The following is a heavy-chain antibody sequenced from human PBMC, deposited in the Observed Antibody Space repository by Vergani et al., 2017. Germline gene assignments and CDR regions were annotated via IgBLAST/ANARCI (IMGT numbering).Heavy chain of an antibody. CDR3: ARLPLGYSYGPYYFDY. J-gene: IGHJ4*02. CDR1: GYSFTSYW. CDR2: IYPGDSDT. V-gene: IGHV5-51*01. D-gene: IGHD5-18*01. Sequence: EVQLVQSGAEVKKPGESLKISCEGSGYSFTSYWIGWVRQMPGKGLEWMGIIYPGDSDTRYSPSFQGQVTISADKSISTAYLQWSSLKASDTAMYYCARLPLGYSYGPYYFDYWGQGTLVTVSS.